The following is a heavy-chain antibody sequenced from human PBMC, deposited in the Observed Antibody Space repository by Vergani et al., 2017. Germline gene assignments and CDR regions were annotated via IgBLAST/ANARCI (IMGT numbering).Heavy chain of an antibody. Sequence: QVQLVQSGAEVKKPGSSVKVSCKASGGTFSSYTISWVRQAPGQGLEWMGRIIPILGIANYAQKFQGRVTITADKSTSTAYTELSSLRSEDTAVYYCARVWYYDSSGKSGFDPWGQGTLVTVSS. CDR3: ARVWYYDSSGKSGFDP. J-gene: IGHJ5*02. D-gene: IGHD3-22*01. CDR1: GGTFSSYT. V-gene: IGHV1-69*02. CDR2: IIPILGIA.